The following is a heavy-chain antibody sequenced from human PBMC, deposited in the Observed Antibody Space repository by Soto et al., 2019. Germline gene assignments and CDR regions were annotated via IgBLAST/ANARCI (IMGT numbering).Heavy chain of an antibody. V-gene: IGHV1-18*01. CDR1: GYTFTSYG. Sequence: ASVKVSCKASGYTFTSYGISWVRQAPGQGLEWMGWISAYNGNTNYAQKLQGRVTMTTDTSTSTAYMELRSLRSDDTAVYYCATTYYDFWNTYYYYYMDVWGKGTTVTVSS. CDR2: ISAYNGNT. D-gene: IGHD3-3*01. CDR3: ATTYYDFWNTYYYYYMDV. J-gene: IGHJ6*03.